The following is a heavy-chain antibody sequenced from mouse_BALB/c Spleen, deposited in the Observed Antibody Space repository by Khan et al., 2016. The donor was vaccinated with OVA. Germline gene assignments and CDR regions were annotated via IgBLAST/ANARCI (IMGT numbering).Heavy chain of an antibody. V-gene: IGHV1S41*01. CDR1: GYTFTNYW. D-gene: IGHD1-1*01. J-gene: IGHJ4*01. Sequence: DLVKPGASVKLSCKASGYTFTNYWINWIKQRPGQGLEWIGRIAPGSGSTSYNEMFKGKATLTVDTSSNTAYIQLSSLSSEDSAVYFCARGIYYINTCYALDDWGPGTSVTVSS. CDR3: ARGIYYINTCYALDD. CDR2: IAPGSGST.